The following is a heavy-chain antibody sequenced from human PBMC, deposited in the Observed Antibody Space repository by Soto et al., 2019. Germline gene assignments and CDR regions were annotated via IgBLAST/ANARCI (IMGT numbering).Heavy chain of an antibody. J-gene: IGHJ4*02. CDR2: INPSGGST. CDR3: ATSRYSSGWYYY. CDR1: GYTFTSYY. V-gene: IGHV1-46*03. Sequence: ASVQVSCKASGYTFTSYYMHWVRQAPGQGLEWMGIINPSGGSTSYAQKFQGRVTMTRDTSTSTVYMELSSLRSEDTAVYYCATSRYSSGWYYYWGQGTLVTVSS. D-gene: IGHD6-19*01.